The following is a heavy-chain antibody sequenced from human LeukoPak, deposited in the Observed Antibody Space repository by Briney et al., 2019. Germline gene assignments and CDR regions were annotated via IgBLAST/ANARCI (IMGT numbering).Heavy chain of an antibody. J-gene: IGHJ4*02. V-gene: IGHV3-30*04. D-gene: IGHD3-22*01. Sequence: PGGSLRLSCAASGFTFSSYEMNWVRQAPGKGLEWVAVISYDGSYKDYADSVKGRFTISRDNSRNTLYLQTNSLRAEDTAVYYCARPHHYDSSGLVPIGSYWGQGTLVTVSS. CDR3: ARPHHYDSSGLVPIGSY. CDR1: GFTFSSYE. CDR2: ISYDGSYK.